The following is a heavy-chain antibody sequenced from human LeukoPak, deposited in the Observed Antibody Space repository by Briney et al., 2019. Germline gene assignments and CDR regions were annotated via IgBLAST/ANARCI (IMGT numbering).Heavy chain of an antibody. V-gene: IGHV1-69*05. D-gene: IGHD6-13*01. CDR1: GGTFSSYA. J-gene: IGHJ5*02. CDR2: IIPIFGTA. Sequence: ASVKVSCKASGGTFSSYAISWVRQAPGQGLEWVGRIIPIFGTANYAQKFQGRVTITMDESTSTAYMELSSLRSEDTAVYYCARGRYSSSWYLVGNWFDPWGQGTLVSVSS. CDR3: ARGRYSSSWYLVGNWFDP.